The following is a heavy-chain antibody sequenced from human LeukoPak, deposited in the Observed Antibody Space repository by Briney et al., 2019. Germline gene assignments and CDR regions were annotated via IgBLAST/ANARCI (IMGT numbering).Heavy chain of an antibody. D-gene: IGHD3-9*01. J-gene: IGHJ4*02. Sequence: GASVKVSCKAAGYSFVSYYMHWVRQAPGQGLEWMAIINPSGGGTTYAQKFQGRVTVTMDTSTRTVYMDLSSLRSDDTAVYYCARGDRLPGYSAPVGDYWGQGTLGHRLL. CDR3: ARGDRLPGYSAPVGDY. CDR1: GYSFVSYY. V-gene: IGHV1-46*01. CDR2: INPSGGGT.